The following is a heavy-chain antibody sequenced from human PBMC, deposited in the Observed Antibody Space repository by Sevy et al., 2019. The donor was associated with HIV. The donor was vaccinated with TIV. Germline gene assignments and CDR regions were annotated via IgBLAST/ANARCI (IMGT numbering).Heavy chain of an antibody. Sequence: ASVKVSCKASGYTFTSYGITWVRQAPGQGLEWMGWISAYNGDTNYAQKFQGRVTMTTDTSTSTAYMELRSLRSDDTAVYYCARDRYYDILTGYSDYYYYGMDVWGQRTTVTVSS. CDR3: ARDRYYDILTGYSDYYYYGMDV. CDR2: ISAYNGDT. CDR1: GYTFTSYG. V-gene: IGHV1-18*04. J-gene: IGHJ6*02. D-gene: IGHD3-9*01.